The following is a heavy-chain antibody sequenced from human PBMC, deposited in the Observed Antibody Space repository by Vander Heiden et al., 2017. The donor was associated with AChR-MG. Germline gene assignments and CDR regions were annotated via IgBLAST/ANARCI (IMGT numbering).Heavy chain of an antibody. CDR3: ARFDSVTGGLDF. Sequence: EVHLVESGGDLVQPGGSLRLSCAVSGFNVSSADLHWVRQSPGGGLEWVSGIVSAGVAYYIRSVRGRFTISREKAKNSVDLQMTALRGGDTAVYYCARFDSVTGGLDFLGQGTMVSVSS. V-gene: IGHV3-13*01. CDR1: GFNVSSAD. CDR2: IVSAGVA. J-gene: IGHJ3*01. D-gene: IGHD2-21*02.